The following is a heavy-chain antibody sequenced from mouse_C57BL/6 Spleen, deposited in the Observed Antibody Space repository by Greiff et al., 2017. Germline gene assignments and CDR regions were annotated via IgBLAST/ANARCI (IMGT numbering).Heavy chain of an antibody. J-gene: IGHJ1*03. CDR2: ISDGGSYT. CDR1: GFTFSSYA. Sequence: EVKLVESGGGLVKPGGSLKLSCAASGFTFSSYAMSWVRQTPEKRLEWVATISDGGSYTYYTDNVKGRFTISRDNAKNNLYLQMSHLKSEDTAMYYCARGGSDYGSSPHWYFDVWGTGTMVTVSS. V-gene: IGHV5-4*03. CDR3: ARGGSDYGSSPHWYFDV. D-gene: IGHD1-1*01.